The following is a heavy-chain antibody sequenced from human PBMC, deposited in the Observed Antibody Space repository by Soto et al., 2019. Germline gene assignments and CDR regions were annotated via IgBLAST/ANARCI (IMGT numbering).Heavy chain of an antibody. CDR1: GFTFSSYG. V-gene: IGHV3-30*18. CDR3: AKGLRWRFCDY. D-gene: IGHD2-15*01. Sequence: GGSLRLSCAASGFTFSSYGMHWVRQAPGKGLEWVAVISYDGSNKYYADSVKGRFTISRDNSKNTLYLQMNSLRAEDTAVYYCAKGLRWRFCDYWGQGTLVTVSS. CDR2: ISYDGSNK. J-gene: IGHJ4*02.